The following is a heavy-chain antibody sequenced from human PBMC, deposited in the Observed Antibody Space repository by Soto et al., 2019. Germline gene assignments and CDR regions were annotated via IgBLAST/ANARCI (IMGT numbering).Heavy chain of an antibody. V-gene: IGHV1-18*01. D-gene: IGHD3-16*01. J-gene: IGHJ6*02. Sequence: QGQLVQSGDEVRKPGSTVKVSCKASGYIFVNYGTAWVRQAPGNGLELMGWLSHYSGNTHYASKVQGRLTMTTDTSTSTAYMDLGSLTSDDTAVYYCAMVDNYVTPTPQDVWGQGTTVTVSS. CDR2: LSHYSGNT. CDR3: AMVDNYVTPTPQDV. CDR1: GYIFVNYG.